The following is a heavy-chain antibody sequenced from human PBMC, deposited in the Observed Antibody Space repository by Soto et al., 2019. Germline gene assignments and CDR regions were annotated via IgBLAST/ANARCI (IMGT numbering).Heavy chain of an antibody. CDR1: GGSFSDFY. Sequence: PSETLSLTCAVYGGSFSDFYWTWIRQLPGKGLEWIGYIYYSGSTYYNPSLKSRVTISVDTSKNQFSLNLSSVTAADTAVYYCARDRRYYGDYYFEYWGQGALDTVSS. J-gene: IGHJ4*02. CDR2: IYYSGST. D-gene: IGHD4-17*01. V-gene: IGHV4-30-4*08. CDR3: ARDRRYYGDYYFEY.